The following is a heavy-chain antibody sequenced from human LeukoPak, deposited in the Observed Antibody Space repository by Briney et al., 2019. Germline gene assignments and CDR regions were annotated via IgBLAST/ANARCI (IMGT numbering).Heavy chain of an antibody. CDR3: AKDRYFLRFLEWFHDYYGMDV. V-gene: IGHV3-23*01. CDR2: ISGSGGST. J-gene: IGHJ6*02. Sequence: TGGSLRLSCAASGFTFSSYAMSWVRQAPGKGLEWVSAISGSGGSTYYADSVKGRFTISRDNSKNTLYLQMNSLRAEDTAVYYCAKDRYFLRFLEWFHDYYGMDVWGQGTTDTVSS. CDR1: GFTFSSYA. D-gene: IGHD3-3*01.